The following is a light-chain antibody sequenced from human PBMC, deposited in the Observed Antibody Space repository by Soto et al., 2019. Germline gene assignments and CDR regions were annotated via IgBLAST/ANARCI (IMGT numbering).Light chain of an antibody. V-gene: IGKV3-15*01. CDR2: DAS. CDR1: ESVSSN. Sequence: EIVITQSPVTLSLSPGERATLSCRASESVSSNLAWYQQKPGQAPRLLVYDASTRATGIPARFSGSGSGTELTLTISSLQSEDFAVYYCQQYNNWPPGRTFGQGTKVEIK. J-gene: IGKJ1*01. CDR3: QQYNNWPPGRT.